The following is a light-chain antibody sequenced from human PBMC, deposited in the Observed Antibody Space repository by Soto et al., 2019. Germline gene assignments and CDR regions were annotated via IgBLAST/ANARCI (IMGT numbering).Light chain of an antibody. Sequence: QSVLTQPPSASGTPGQRVTISCSGSSSNIGNTYVNWYQQFPGTAPKLLIFSNDHRPSGVPERFSGSKSGTSAYLAISGLRSEDDAEYYCAAWDDSLRGHWAFGGGTKLTVL. CDR1: SSNIGNTY. CDR2: SND. J-gene: IGLJ3*02. V-gene: IGLV1-47*02. CDR3: AAWDDSLRGHWA.